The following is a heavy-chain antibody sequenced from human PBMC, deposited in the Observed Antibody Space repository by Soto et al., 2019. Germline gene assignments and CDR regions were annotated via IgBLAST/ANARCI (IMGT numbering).Heavy chain of an antibody. J-gene: IGHJ5*02. D-gene: IGHD3-9*01. V-gene: IGHV3-33*01. CDR2: IWYDGSNK. CDR3: ARGVDYDILTGYYKTDSNWFDP. Sequence: QVQLVESGGGVVQPGRSLRLSCAASGFTFSSYGMHWVRQAPGKGLEWVAVIWYDGSNKYYADSVKGRFTISRDNSKNTLYLQMNSLRAEDTAVYYCARGVDYDILTGYYKTDSNWFDPWGQGTLVTVFS. CDR1: GFTFSSYG.